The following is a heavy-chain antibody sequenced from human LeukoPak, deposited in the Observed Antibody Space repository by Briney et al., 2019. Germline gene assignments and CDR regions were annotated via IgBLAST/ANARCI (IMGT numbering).Heavy chain of an antibody. CDR3: ARSTDQLPWFDEPQLDYGMDV. J-gene: IGHJ6*04. V-gene: IGHV1-18*04. CDR2: ISAYNGNT. CDR1: GYTFTSYG. D-gene: IGHD3-10*01. Sequence: ASVKVSCKASGYTFTSYGISWVRQAPGQGLEWMGWISAYNGNTNYAQKLQGRVTMTTDTSTSTAYMELRSLRSDDTAVYYCARSTDQLPWFDEPQLDYGMDVWGKGTTVTVSS.